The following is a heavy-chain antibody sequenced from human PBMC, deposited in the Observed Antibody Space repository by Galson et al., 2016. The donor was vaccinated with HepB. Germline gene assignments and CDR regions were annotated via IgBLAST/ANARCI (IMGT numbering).Heavy chain of an antibody. V-gene: IGHV3-9*01. J-gene: IGHJ4*02. CDR2: ISWNSGRI. Sequence: SLRLSCAASGFTFDDYAMHWVRQAPGKGLEWVSGISWNSGRIGYADSVKGRFTISRDNAKNSLYLQMNSLRVEDTALYYCAKDRSYNWNDVVDYWGQGTLVTVSS. CDR1: GFTFDDYA. CDR3: AKDRSYNWNDVVDY. D-gene: IGHD1-1*01.